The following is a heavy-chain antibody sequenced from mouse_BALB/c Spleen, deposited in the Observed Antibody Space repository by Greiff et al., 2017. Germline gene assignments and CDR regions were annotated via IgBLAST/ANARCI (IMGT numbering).Heavy chain of an antibody. CDR1: GFSLTSYD. D-gene: IGHD2-3*01. J-gene: IGHJ2*01. Sequence: QVQLKESGPGLVAPSQSLSITCTVSGFSLTSYDISWIRQPPGKGLEWLGVIWTGGGTNYNSAFMSRLSISKDNSKSQVFLKMNSLQTDDTAIYYCVRGGWLLSYWGQGTTLTVSS. V-gene: IGHV2-9-2*01. CDR2: IWTGGGT. CDR3: VRGGWLLSY.